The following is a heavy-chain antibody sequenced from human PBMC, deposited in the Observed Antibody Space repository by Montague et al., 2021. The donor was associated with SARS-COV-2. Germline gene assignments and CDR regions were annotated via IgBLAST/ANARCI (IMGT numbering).Heavy chain of an antibody. CDR3: ARHRRSRYGNFDY. CDR1: GVSVTDYY. J-gene: IGHJ4*02. V-gene: IGHV4-59*08. CDR2: VLYNKGT. D-gene: IGHD1-1*01. Sequence: SETLSLTCTVSGVSVTDYYWSWIRQPPGKGLEWVGDVLYNKGTNFNPSLKSRVTISVDTSKNQFSLKLNSVTAADTAVYYCARHRRSRYGNFDYWGQGTLVTVSS.